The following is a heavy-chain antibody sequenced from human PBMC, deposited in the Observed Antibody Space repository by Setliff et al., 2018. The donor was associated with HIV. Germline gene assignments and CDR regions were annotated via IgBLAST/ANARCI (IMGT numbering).Heavy chain of an antibody. CDR1: GYTLTSYY. D-gene: IGHD3-10*01. CDR2: INPNSGGT. Sequence: ASVKVSCKASGYTLTSYYIHWVRQAPGQGLEWMGWINPNSGGTNYAQKFQGWVTMTRDTSISTAYMELSRLRSDDTAVYYCTTTMVRGVIIRPQFFDYWGQGTLVTVSS. J-gene: IGHJ4*02. CDR3: TTTMVRGVIIRPQFFDY. V-gene: IGHV1-2*04.